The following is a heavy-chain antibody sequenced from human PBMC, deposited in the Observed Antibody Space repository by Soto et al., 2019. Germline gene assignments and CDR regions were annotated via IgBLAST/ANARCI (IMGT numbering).Heavy chain of an antibody. D-gene: IGHD3-9*01. Sequence: GGSLRLSCAASGFTFSSYAMSWVRQAPGKGLEWVSAISGSGGSTYYADSVKGRFTISRDNSKNTLYLQMNSLRAEDTAVYYCAKDDLLSGLRYFDWLLKGIDYWGQGTLVTVSS. CDR1: GFTFSSYA. V-gene: IGHV3-23*01. CDR3: AKDDLLSGLRYFDWLLKGIDY. CDR2: ISGSGGST. J-gene: IGHJ4*02.